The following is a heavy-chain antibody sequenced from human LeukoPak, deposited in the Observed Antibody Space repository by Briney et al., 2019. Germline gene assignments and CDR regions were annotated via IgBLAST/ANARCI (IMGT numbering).Heavy chain of an antibody. V-gene: IGHV4-61*01. D-gene: IGHD3-9*01. CDR2: IYYSGST. CDR3: AREADDILTGYYHYWYFDL. Sequence: SETLSLTCTVSGGSVSSGSYYWSWIRQPPGKGLEWIGYIYYSGSTNYNPSLKSRVTISVDTSKNQFSLKLSSVTAADTAVYYCAREADDILTGYYHYWYFDLWGRGTLVTVSS. J-gene: IGHJ2*01. CDR1: GGSVSSGSYY.